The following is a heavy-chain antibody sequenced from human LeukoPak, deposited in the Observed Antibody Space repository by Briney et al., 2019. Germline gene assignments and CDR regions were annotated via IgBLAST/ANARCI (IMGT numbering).Heavy chain of an antibody. CDR2: IHNSGST. CDR1: GVSITEYY. Sequence: SETLSLTCTVSGVSITEYYWSWIRQPPGKGLQWIGYIHNSGSTNSNPSLKSRVTMSVDTSKNQFFLKLASVTAADTAVYYCAKYGLYSFDSWGQGTLVTVSS. V-gene: IGHV4-59*01. CDR3: AKYGLYSFDS. J-gene: IGHJ4*02. D-gene: IGHD4-17*01.